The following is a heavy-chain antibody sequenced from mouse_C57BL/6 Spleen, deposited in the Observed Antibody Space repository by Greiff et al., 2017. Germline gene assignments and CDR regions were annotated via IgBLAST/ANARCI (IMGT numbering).Heavy chain of an antibody. CDR3: ARSRDGSIPFYAMDY. J-gene: IGHJ4*01. CDR1: GYAFSSSW. V-gene: IGHV1-82*01. Sequence: QVQLQQSGPELVKPGASVKISCKASGYAFSSSWMNWVKQRPGKGLEWIGRIYPGDGDTNYNGKFKGKATLTADKSSSTAYMQLSSLTSEDSAVYFCARSRDGSIPFYAMDYWGQGTSVTVSS. CDR2: IYPGDGDT. D-gene: IGHD1-1*01.